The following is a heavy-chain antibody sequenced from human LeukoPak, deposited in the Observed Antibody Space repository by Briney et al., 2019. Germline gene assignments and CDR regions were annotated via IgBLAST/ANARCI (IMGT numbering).Heavy chain of an antibody. D-gene: IGHD6-19*01. J-gene: IGHJ4*02. V-gene: IGHV3-48*01. CDR2: ISSSSDTI. Sequence: GGSLRLSCTASGFTSGDCALSWFRQAPGKGLEWVSYISSSSDTIYYADSVKGRFTISRDNAKNSLYLQMNSLRAEDTAVYYCARGQYSSGPEDYWGQGTLVTVSS. CDR1: GFTSGDCA. CDR3: ARGQYSSGPEDY.